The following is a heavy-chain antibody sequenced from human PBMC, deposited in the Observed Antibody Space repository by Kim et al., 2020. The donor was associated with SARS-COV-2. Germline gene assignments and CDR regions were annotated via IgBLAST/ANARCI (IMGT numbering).Heavy chain of an antibody. CDR1: GFTVSSNY. V-gene: IGHV3-66*02. CDR3: ARGGHYYGSGSSF. CDR2: IYSGGST. D-gene: IGHD3-10*01. Sequence: GGSLRLSCAASGFTVSSNYMSWVRQAPGKGLEWVSVIYSGGSTYYADSVKGRFTISRDNSKNTLYLQMNSLRAEDTAVYYCARGGHYYGSGSSFWGQGTLVTVSS. J-gene: IGHJ4*02.